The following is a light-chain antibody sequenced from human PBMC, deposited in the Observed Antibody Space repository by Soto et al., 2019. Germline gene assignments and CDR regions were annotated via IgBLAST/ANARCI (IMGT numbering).Light chain of an antibody. CDR3: MQALQTPT. CDR1: QSLLHSNGYKY. J-gene: IGKJ5*01. V-gene: IGKV2-28*01. Sequence: DIVMTQSPLSLPVTPGEPASISCRSSQSLLHSNGYKYLDWYLQKPGQSPQLLNYLGSNRASGVPGRFSGSGSGTYFTLKISRVEAEDVGIYYCMQALQTPTFGQGTRLEIK. CDR2: LGS.